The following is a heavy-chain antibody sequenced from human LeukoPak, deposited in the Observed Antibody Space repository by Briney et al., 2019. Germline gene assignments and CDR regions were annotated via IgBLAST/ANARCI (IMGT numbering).Heavy chain of an antibody. V-gene: IGHV3-74*01. CDR2: INSDGSSR. Sequence: PGGSLRLSCAASGFTFSSYWMHWVRQAPGKGLVWVSRINSDGSSRFYADSVKGRFTISRDNSKNTLYLQMNSLESEDTAVYYCAKDRWGAVASFDYWGQGTLVTVSS. CDR1: GFTFSSYW. D-gene: IGHD6-19*01. J-gene: IGHJ4*02. CDR3: AKDRWGAVASFDY.